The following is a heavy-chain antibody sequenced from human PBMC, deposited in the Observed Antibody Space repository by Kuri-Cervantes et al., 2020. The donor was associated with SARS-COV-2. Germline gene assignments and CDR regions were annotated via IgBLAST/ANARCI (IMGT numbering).Heavy chain of an antibody. V-gene: IGHV3-23*01. CDR2: LTAGGTT. D-gene: IGHD3-22*01. CDR3: ASPRRGYDSSGYYYWFDY. CDR1: GFTFSSYA. J-gene: IGHJ4*02. Sequence: GGSLRLSCAASGFTFSSYAMSWVRQAPGKGLDWVSALTAGGTTYYADSVKGRFTISRDNSKNTLYLQMNSLRAEDTAVYYCASPRRGYDSSGYYYWFDYWGQGTLVTVSS.